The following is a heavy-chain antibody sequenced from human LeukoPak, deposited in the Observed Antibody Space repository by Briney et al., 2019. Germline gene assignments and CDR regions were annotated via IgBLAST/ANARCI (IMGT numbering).Heavy chain of an antibody. CDR2: IDYSLNT. J-gene: IGHJ6*03. D-gene: IGHD3-3*01. V-gene: IGHV4-39*01. CDR3: VRLAGHFLMDSYYYMDV. Sequence: SETLSLTCSVSGGSISTNNYYWGWIRQPPGKGLEWIGRIDYSLNTYYNPSLKSRVTISVDTSKNHFSLRLSSVTAADTAVFYCVRLAGHFLMDSYYYMDVWGKGTTVTVSS. CDR1: GGSISTNNYY.